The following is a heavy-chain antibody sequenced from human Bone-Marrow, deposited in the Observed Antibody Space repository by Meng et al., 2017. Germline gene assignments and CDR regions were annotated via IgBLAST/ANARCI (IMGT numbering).Heavy chain of an antibody. J-gene: IGHJ3*02. CDR2: IIPIFGTA. CDR3: ARVVTMVRGVINAFDI. CDR1: GGTFGSYA. V-gene: IGHV1-69*13. D-gene: IGHD3-10*01. Sequence: SVKVSCKASGGTFGSYAISWVRQAPGQGLEWMGGIIPIFGTANYAQKFQGRVTITADESTSTAYMELSSLRSEDTAVYYCARVVTMVRGVINAFDIWGQGTMVTVSS.